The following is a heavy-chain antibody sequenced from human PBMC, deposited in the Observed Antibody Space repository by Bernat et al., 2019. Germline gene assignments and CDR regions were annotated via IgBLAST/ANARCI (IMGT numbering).Heavy chain of an antibody. CDR3: AKDSEDAFDI. D-gene: IGHD1-26*01. V-gene: IGHV3-30*18. J-gene: IGHJ3*02. CDR2: ISYDGSNK. CDR1: GFTFSSYG. Sequence: QVQLVESGGGVVQPGRPLRLSCAASGFTFSSYGMHWVRQAPGKGLEWVAVISYDGSNKYYADSVKGRFTISRDNSKNTLYLQMNSLRAEDTAVYYCAKDSEDAFDIWGQGTMVTVSS.